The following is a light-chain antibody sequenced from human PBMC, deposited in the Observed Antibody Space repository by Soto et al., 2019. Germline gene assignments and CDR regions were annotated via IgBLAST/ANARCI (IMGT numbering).Light chain of an antibody. CDR1: QDISNY. J-gene: IGKJ5*01. Sequence: DIQMTQSPSSLSASVGDRVTITCQASQDISNYLNWYQQKPGKAPKLLIYDASNLETGVPSRFSGSGSGTYFTFTISSLQPEDIATYYCQQYDNLPSITFGQGTRLEIK. CDR2: DAS. CDR3: QQYDNLPSIT. V-gene: IGKV1-33*01.